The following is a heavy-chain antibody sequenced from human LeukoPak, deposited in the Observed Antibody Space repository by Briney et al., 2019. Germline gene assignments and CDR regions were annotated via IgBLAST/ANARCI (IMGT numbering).Heavy chain of an antibody. D-gene: IGHD2-15*01. CDR1: GYTFTGYY. J-gene: IGHJ5*02. V-gene: IGHV1-2*06. Sequence: ASVKVSCKASGYTFTGYYMHWVRQAPGQGLEWMGRINPNSGGTNYAQKFRGRVTMTRDTSISTAYMELSRLRSDDTAVYYCARVREYRSGGSCRRYWFDPWGQGTLVTVSS. CDR2: INPNSGGT. CDR3: ARVREYRSGGSCRRYWFDP.